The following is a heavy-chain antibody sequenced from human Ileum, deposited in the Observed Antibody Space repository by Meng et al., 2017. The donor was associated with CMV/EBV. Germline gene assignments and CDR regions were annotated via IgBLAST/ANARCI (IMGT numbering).Heavy chain of an antibody. Sequence: QLRVHESGPRLLPPSASLSLTCTVTGGSLTSYYWTWIRQPAGKGLEWIGRIHPTGTTDDNPSLRSRVSMSLDKSKNQFSLKLTSVTAADTAVYYCARAAARGVPVDLWGQGTLVTVSS. D-gene: IGHD3-10*01. V-gene: IGHV4-4*07. CDR1: GGSLTSYY. CDR3: ARAAARGVPVDL. J-gene: IGHJ5*02. CDR2: IHPTGTT.